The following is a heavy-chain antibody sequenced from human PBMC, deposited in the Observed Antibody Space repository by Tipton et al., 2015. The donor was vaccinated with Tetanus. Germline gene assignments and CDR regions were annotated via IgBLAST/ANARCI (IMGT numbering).Heavy chain of an antibody. Sequence: PGLVKPSETLSLTCSVSGASMSSSSYYWDWIRQPPGKGLEWIGSIYYSGSSYYNPSLESRVTISLDTSKNRFSLKLTSVTAADAAVYYCARPSTTVTPRAFDVWGQGAMVTVSS. CDR3: ARPSTTVTPRAFDV. CDR2: IYYSGSS. J-gene: IGHJ3*01. V-gene: IGHV4-39*01. CDR1: GASMSSSSYY. D-gene: IGHD4-17*01.